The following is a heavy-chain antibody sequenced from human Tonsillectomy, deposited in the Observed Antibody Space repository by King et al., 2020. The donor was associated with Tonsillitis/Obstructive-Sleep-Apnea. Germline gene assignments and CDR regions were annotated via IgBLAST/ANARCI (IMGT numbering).Heavy chain of an antibody. J-gene: IGHJ4*02. CDR1: GGSCSGYY. Sequence: VQLQQWGAGLLKPSETLSLTCAVYGGSCSGYYWSWIRHPPGKGLEWIGEINHSGSTNYNPSLKRLVTISVDTSKNQVSLKLSSVTAADTAVYYCARGGGIVVVPAAIKRASGRCAFDYWGQGTLVTVSS. D-gene: IGHD2-2*01. CDR2: INHSGST. V-gene: IGHV4-34*01. CDR3: ARGGGIVVVPAAIKRASGRCAFDY.